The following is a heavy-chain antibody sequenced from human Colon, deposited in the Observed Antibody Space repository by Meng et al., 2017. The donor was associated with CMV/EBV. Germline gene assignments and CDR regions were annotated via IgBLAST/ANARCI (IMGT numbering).Heavy chain of an antibody. CDR3: ASILFAAAAGGWGGY. J-gene: IGHJ4*02. Sequence: QAQLQQLGAGLCKPSETLSLTCAVYGGSFSGYYWSWIRQPPGKGLEWIGEINHSGSTNYNPSLKSRVTISVDTSKNQFSLKLSSVTAADTAVYYCASILFAAAAGGWGGYWGQGTLVTVSS. CDR2: INHSGST. D-gene: IGHD6-13*01. CDR1: GGSFSGYY. V-gene: IGHV4-34*01.